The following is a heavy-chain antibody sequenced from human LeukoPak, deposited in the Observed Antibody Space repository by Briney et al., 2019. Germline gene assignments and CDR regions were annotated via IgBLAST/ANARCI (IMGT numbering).Heavy chain of an antibody. CDR2: ISSSSYYI. V-gene: IGHV3-21*01. D-gene: IGHD6-13*01. J-gene: IGHJ6*03. CDR3: ARVQAAAGYYYYMDV. Sequence: GGSLRLSCAASGFTFSTYSMNWVRQAPGKGLEWVSSISSSSYYIYYADSVKGRFTISRDNAKNSLYLQMNSLRAEDTAVYYCARVQAAAGYYYYMDVWGKGTTVTVSS. CDR1: GFTFSTYS.